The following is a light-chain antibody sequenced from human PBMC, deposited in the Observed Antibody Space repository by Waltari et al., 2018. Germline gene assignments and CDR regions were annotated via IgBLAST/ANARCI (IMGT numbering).Light chain of an antibody. CDR1: TIYVGGYPL. V-gene: IGLV2-14*03. CDR3: SSYTSMNTVV. J-gene: IGLJ2*01. CDR2: AVS. Sequence: QPALTQPASVSGSPGRSISLSCIGTTIYVGGYPLVSWYQQHPGKAPKLLIFAVSNRPSGVSPRFSGSKSGNMASLTISGLRADDEALYFCSSYTSMNTVVFGGGTSLTVL.